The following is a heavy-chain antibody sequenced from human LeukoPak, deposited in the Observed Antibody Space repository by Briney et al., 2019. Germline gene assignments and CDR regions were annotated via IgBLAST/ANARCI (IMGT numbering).Heavy chain of an antibody. V-gene: IGHV4-38-2*02. J-gene: IGHJ4*02. CDR3: ARESYDFWSGSGSRLGVFDY. CDR1: GYSISSGYY. CDR2: IYHSGST. Sequence: TTSETLSLTCTVSGYSISSGYYWGWIRQPPGKGLEWIGSIYHSGSTYYNPSLKSRVTISVDTSKNQFSLKLSSVTAADTAVYYCARESYDFWSGSGSRLGVFDYWGQGTLVTVSS. D-gene: IGHD3-3*01.